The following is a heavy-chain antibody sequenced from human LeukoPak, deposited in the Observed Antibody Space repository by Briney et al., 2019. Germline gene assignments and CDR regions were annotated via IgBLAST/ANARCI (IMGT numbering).Heavy chain of an antibody. J-gene: IGHJ5*01. V-gene: IGHV3-23*01. CDR3: ARAYSSSWYDF. CDR1: GFTFSSYA. CDR2: ISSSGSGGST. Sequence: GGSLRLSCAASGFTFSSYAMSWVRQAPGKGLEWVSGISSSGSGGSTYYADSVKGRFTISRDNSKNALYLQINSVRAEDTAVYYCARAYSSSWYDFWGQGTLVIVSS. D-gene: IGHD6-13*01.